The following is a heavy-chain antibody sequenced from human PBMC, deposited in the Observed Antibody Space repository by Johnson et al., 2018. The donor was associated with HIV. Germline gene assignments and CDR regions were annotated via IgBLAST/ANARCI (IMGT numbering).Heavy chain of an antibody. CDR1: GFTFSNAW. V-gene: IGHV3-15*01. Sequence: VQLVESGGGLVKPGGSLRLSCAASGFTFSNAWMSWVRQAPGKGLEWVGRIKSKTDGGTTDYAAPVKGRFTISRDDSKNTLYLQMNSLKTEDTAVYYCTTESYVSSGYPDAFDIWGQRTMVTVSS. CDR3: TTESYVSSGYPDAFDI. J-gene: IGHJ3*02. D-gene: IGHD3-22*01. CDR2: IKSKTDGGTT.